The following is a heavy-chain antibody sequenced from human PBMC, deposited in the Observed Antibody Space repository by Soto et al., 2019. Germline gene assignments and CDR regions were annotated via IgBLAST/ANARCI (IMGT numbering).Heavy chain of an antibody. CDR1: GFTFSRYG. V-gene: IGHV3-30*18. Sequence: PGGSLRLSCAASGFTFSRYGMHWVRQAPGKGLEWVAVISYDGSNENYADSVKGRFTISRDNSKNTLFLQMSSLRAEDTAIYYCAKALGGWLVTGLDYWGQGSLVTASS. D-gene: IGHD2-21*02. CDR2: ISYDGSNE. CDR3: AKALGGWLVTGLDY. J-gene: IGHJ4*02.